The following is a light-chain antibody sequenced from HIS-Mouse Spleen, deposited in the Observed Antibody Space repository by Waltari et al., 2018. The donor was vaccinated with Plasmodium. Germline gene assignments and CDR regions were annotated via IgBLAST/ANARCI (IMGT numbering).Light chain of an antibody. J-gene: IGLJ3*02. CDR3: YSTDSSGNHRV. CDR1: ALPKQY. Sequence: SYELTQPPSVSVSPGQTARITCSGDALPKQYAYWYPQKSGQAPVLVIYEDSKRPSGNPERFSGSSSGTMATLTISGAQVDDEADYYCYSTDSSGNHRVFGGGTKLTVL. CDR2: EDS. V-gene: IGLV3-10*01.